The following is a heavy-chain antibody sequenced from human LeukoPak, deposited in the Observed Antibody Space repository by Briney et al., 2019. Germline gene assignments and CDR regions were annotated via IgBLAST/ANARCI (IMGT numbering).Heavy chain of an antibody. CDR1: GGSISSGGYY. Sequence: SETLSLTCTVSGGSISSGGYYWNWIRQPPGKGLEWIGEINHSGTTNYNPSLKSRVTISVDTSKNQFSLKLSSVTAADTAMYYCARGFYSSNWYFDLWGRGTLVTVSS. CDR2: INHSGTT. J-gene: IGHJ2*01. V-gene: IGHV4-39*07. CDR3: ARGFYSSNWYFDL. D-gene: IGHD4-11*01.